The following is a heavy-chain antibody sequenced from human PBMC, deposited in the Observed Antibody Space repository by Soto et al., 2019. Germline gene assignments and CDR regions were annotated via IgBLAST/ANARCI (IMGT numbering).Heavy chain of an antibody. J-gene: IGHJ3*02. D-gene: IGHD1-26*01. CDR1: GGSVSSGSYY. CDR2: IYYSGST. V-gene: IGHV4-61*01. Sequence: PSETLSLTCTVSGGSVSSGSYYWSWIRQPPGKGLEWIGYIYYSGSTNYNPSLKSRVTISVDTSKNQFSLKLSSVTAADTAVYYCARAKWENYAFDIWRQGTMVTVSS. CDR3: ARAKWENYAFDI.